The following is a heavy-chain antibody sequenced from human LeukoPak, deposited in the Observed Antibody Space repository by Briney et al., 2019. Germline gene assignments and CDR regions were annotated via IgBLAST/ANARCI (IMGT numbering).Heavy chain of an antibody. J-gene: IGHJ4*02. CDR1: GFTFSSYW. D-gene: IGHD1-26*01. Sequence: PGGSLRLSCAASGFTFSSYWMTWVRQAPGKGLEWVANIKQDGSEKYYVDSVRGRFTISRDNTKNSLYLQMNSLRAEDTAVYYCAKAPPRVGATPDYFDYWGQGTLVTVSS. V-gene: IGHV3-7*03. CDR2: IKQDGSEK. CDR3: AKAPPRVGATPDYFDY.